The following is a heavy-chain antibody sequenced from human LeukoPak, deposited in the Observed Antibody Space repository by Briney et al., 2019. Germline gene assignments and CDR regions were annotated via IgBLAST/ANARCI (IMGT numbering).Heavy chain of an antibody. V-gene: IGHV1-2*02. CDR3: ARHIEAAVYYFDY. D-gene: IGHD6-13*01. CDR1: GYTFTDYY. CDR2: INPNSGGT. J-gene: IGHJ4*02. Sequence: ASVKVSCKASGYTFTDYYLHWVRQAPGQGLEWMGWINPNSGGTIYAQKFKGRVTMTRDTSIGTAYMELSRLRSDDSALYYCARHIEAAVYYFDYWGQGALVTVSS.